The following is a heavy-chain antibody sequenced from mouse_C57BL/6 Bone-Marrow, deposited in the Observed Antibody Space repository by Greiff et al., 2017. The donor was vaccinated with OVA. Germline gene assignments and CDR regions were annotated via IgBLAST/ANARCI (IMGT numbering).Heavy chain of an antibody. D-gene: IGHD2-2*01. CDR2: IDPETGGP. CDR1: GYTFTDYE. V-gene: IGHV1-15*01. Sequence: QVQLQQSGAELVRPGASVTLSCKASGYTFTDYEMHWVKQTPVHGLEWIGAIDPETGGPAYNQKFKGKAILTADKSSSTAYMGLRSLTSEDSAVYYCTRGGYLPWFAYWGQGTLVTVSA. CDR3: TRGGYLPWFAY. J-gene: IGHJ3*01.